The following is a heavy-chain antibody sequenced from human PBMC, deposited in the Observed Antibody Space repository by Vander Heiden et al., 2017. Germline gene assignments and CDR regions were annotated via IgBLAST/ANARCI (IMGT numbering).Heavy chain of an antibody. V-gene: IGHV3-48*02. Sequence: EVQLVESGGGLLQPGGSLRLSCAASGFIFSSYSMNWVRPAPGKGLEWVSYISSSSSTIYYADSVKGRFTISRDNAKNSLNLQINSLRDEDTAVYYCARGRIQLWSSFDYWGEGTLVTVSS. CDR3: ARGRIQLWSSFDY. CDR1: GFIFSSYS. J-gene: IGHJ4*02. CDR2: ISSSSSTI. D-gene: IGHD5-18*01.